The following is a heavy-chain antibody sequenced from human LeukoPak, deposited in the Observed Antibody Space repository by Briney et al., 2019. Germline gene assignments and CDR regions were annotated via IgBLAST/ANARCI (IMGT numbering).Heavy chain of an antibody. V-gene: IGHV3-30*02. D-gene: IGHD3-9*01. J-gene: IGHJ4*02. CDR3: AKGDVLRYFDWLSFDY. Sequence: GGSLRLSCAASGFTFSSYGMHWVRQAPGKGLEWVAFMRYDGSNKYYADSVKGRFTISRDNSKNTLYLQMNSLRAEDTAVYYCAKGDVLRYFDWLSFDYWGQGTLVTVSS. CDR2: MRYDGSNK. CDR1: GFTFSSYG.